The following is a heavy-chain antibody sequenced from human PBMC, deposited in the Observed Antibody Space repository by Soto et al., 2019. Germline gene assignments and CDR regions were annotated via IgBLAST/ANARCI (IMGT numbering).Heavy chain of an antibody. CDR1: GFTFSSYS. V-gene: IGHV3-21*01. J-gene: IGHJ6*02. Sequence: VWSLRLSCAASGFTFSSYSMNWVRQAPGKGLEWVSSISSSSSYIYYADSVKGRFTISRDNAKNSLYLQMNSLRAEDTAVYYCARGRRIAAAGTRYYGRAVWAQGTTVSVS. CDR3: ARGRRIAAAGTRYYGRAV. D-gene: IGHD6-13*01. CDR2: ISSSSSYI.